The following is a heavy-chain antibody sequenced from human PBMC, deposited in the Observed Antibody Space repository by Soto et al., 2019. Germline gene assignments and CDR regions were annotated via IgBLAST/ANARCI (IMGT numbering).Heavy chain of an antibody. CDR2: ISGSGGST. J-gene: IGHJ4*02. CDR3: AGSITAAGTFGPQGY. D-gene: IGHD6-13*01. V-gene: IGHV3-23*01. CDR1: GFTFSSYA. Sequence: GGSLRLSCAASGFTFSSYAMSWVRQAPGKGLEWVSAISGSGGSTYYADSVKGRFTISRDNSKNTLYLQMNSLRAEDTAVYYCAGSITAAGTFGPQGYWGQGALVTVSS.